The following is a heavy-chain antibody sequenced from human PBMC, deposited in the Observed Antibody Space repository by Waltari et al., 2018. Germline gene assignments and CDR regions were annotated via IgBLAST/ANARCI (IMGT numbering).Heavy chain of an antibody. CDR1: GFTFSSYA. J-gene: IGHJ4*02. CDR2: IMGSGGST. Sequence: EVQLLESGGGLVQPGGSLRLSCAASGFTFSSYAMSWVRQAPGKGQEWVSAIMGSGGSTYYADSGKGRFTISRDNSKNTLYLQMNSLRAEDTALYYCAAQSFGVVMSDYWGQGTLVTVSS. V-gene: IGHV3-23*01. D-gene: IGHD3-3*01. CDR3: AAQSFGVVMSDY.